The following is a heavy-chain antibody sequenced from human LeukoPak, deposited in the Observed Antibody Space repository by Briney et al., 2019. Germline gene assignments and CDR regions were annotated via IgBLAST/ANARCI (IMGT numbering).Heavy chain of an antibody. CDR2: ISRNGAVT. CDR3: AELGITMIGGV. J-gene: IGHJ6*04. Sequence: GGSLRLSCAASGLIFDDYTMHWVRQAPGKGLEWVSLISRNGAVTKYADSVRGRLTISRDNAKNSLYLQMNSLRAEDTAVYYCAELGITMIGGVWGKGTTVTISS. D-gene: IGHD3-10*02. CDR1: GLIFDDYT. V-gene: IGHV3-43*01.